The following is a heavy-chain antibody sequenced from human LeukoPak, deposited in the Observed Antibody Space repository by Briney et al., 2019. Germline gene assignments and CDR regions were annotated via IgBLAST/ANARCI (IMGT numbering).Heavy chain of an antibody. D-gene: IGHD3-10*01. CDR1: GYTLRSYG. CDR2: ISAYNGNT. Sequence: ASVKVSCKASGYTLRSYGITWVRQAPGQGLEWMGWISAYNGNTKYPQKLQGRLTMTTDTSTSTAYMELRGLRSDDTAVYYCARDIGVVRGIIMAYWGQGTLVTVSS. CDR3: ARDIGVVRGIIMAY. J-gene: IGHJ4*02. V-gene: IGHV1-18*01.